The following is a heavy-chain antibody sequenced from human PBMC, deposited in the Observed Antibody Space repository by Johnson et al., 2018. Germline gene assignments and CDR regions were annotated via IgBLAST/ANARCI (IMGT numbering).Heavy chain of an antibody. V-gene: IGHV1-8*01. Sequence: QVQLVQSGAEVTKXGASVKVSCKASGYTFTSYDINWVRQATGQGLAWMGWMNPNSGNTGYAQKFQGRVTMTRNTSISTAYMALSSLRPEDTAVYYCARGGIAAAGYYMDVWGKGTTVTVSS. CDR1: GYTFTSYD. CDR2: MNPNSGNT. D-gene: IGHD6-13*01. CDR3: ARGGIAAAGYYMDV. J-gene: IGHJ6*03.